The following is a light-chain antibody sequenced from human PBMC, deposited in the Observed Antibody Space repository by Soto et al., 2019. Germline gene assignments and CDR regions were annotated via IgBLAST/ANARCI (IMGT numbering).Light chain of an antibody. CDR2: DVS. J-gene: IGLJ1*01. V-gene: IGLV2-14*01. CDR3: SSYTSSSTLDV. CDR1: SKDVGGYNY. Sequence: VLAQPSPLSWSPGPTITISRPRTSKDVGGYNYVSWYQQHPGKAPKLMIYDVSNRPSGVSNRFSGSKSGNTASLTISGLQAEDEADYYCSSYTSSSTLDVFGTGTKVTVL.